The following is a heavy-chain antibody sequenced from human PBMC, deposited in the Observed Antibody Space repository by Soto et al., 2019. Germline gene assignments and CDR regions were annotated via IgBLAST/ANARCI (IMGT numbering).Heavy chain of an antibody. V-gene: IGHV3-23*01. CDR3: AKIPTGSGSSKFDY. J-gene: IGHJ4*02. CDR1: GFTFRTYA. D-gene: IGHD3-10*01. CDR2: ISGSGSFT. Sequence: GGSLRLSCAASGFTFRTYAMNWVRQAPGKGLEWISAISGSGSFTHYADSVRGRFTISRDNSQNQLYLQMNNLRGDDTAMYYCAKIPTGSGSSKFDYWGQGIQVTVSS.